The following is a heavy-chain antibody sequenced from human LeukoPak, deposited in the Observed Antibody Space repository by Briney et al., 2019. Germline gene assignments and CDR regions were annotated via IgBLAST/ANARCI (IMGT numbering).Heavy chain of an antibody. CDR2: IKSKTDGGTT. Sequence: PGGSLRLSCAASGFTFSSYAMSWVRQAPGKGLEWVGRIKSKTDGGTTDYAAPVKGRFTISRDDSKNTLYLQMNSLKTEDTAVYYCTTLYGDSYSRYYYYGMDVWGQGTTVTVSS. D-gene: IGHD2-21*02. V-gene: IGHV3-15*01. CDR3: TTLYGDSYSRYYYYGMDV. CDR1: GFTFSSYA. J-gene: IGHJ6*02.